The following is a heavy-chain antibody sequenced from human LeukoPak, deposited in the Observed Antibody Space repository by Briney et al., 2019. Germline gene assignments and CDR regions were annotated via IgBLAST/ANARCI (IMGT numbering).Heavy chain of an antibody. Sequence: ASVKVSCKASGYTFTSYGISWVRQAPGQGLEWMGWISAYNGNTNYAQKLQDRVTMTTDTSTSTAYMELRSLRSDDTAVYYCARGYCSSTSCRRAPPYFDYWGQGTLVTVSS. V-gene: IGHV1-18*04. J-gene: IGHJ4*02. CDR3: ARGYCSSTSCRRAPPYFDY. CDR2: ISAYNGNT. D-gene: IGHD2-2*01. CDR1: GYTFTSYG.